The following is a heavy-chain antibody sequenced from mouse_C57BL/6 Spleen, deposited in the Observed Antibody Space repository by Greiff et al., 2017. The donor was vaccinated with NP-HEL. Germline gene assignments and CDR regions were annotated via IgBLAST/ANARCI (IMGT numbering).Heavy chain of an antibody. V-gene: IGHV1-81*01. Sequence: QVHVKQSGAELARPGASVKLSCKASGYTFTSYGISWVKQRTGQGLEWIGEIYPRSGNTYYNEKFKGKATLTADKSSSTAYMELRSLTSEDSAVYFCARSGDYDYAMDYWGQGTSVTVSS. D-gene: IGHD2-4*01. CDR3: ARSGDYDYAMDY. J-gene: IGHJ4*01. CDR1: GYTFTSYG. CDR2: IYPRSGNT.